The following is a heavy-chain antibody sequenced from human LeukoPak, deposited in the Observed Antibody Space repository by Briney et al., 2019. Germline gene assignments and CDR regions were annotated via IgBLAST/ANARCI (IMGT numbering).Heavy chain of an antibody. CDR2: ISWNSGSI. J-gene: IGHJ6*03. D-gene: IGHD6-13*01. Sequence: PGRSLRLSCAASGFTFDDYAMHWVRQAPGKGLEWVSGISWNSGSIGYADSVKGRFTISRDNAKNSLYLQMNSLRAEDMALYYCAKDGSSSWLGYMDVWGKGTTVTVSS. V-gene: IGHV3-9*03. CDR1: GFTFDDYA. CDR3: AKDGSSSWLGYMDV.